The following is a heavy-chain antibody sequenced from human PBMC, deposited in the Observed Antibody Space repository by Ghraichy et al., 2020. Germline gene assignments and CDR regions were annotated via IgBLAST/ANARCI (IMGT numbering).Heavy chain of an antibody. Sequence: SETLSLTCTVSGSSINNCYWTWIRQPPGQGLEYIGYVYYSGSTNYNPSLNSRLTISLHTTTNQFSLRLDSVTAAGTARYFCARAYERSSYFLDFWGQGSMVTVSS. CDR1: GSSINNCY. CDR3: ARAYERSSYFLDF. J-gene: IGHJ4*02. V-gene: IGHV4-59*01. CDR2: VYYSGST. D-gene: IGHD2/OR15-2a*01.